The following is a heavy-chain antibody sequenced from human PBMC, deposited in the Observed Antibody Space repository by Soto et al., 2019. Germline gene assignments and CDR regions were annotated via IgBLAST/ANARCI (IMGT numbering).Heavy chain of an antibody. D-gene: IGHD6-19*01. CDR2: ISFDGSNK. CDR3: ARLPGALVAVLYIYPLDGREAMSDVDV. CDR1: GFTFNYYP. Sequence: QMQLVESGGGVVQPGESLRLSCAASGFTFNYYPMHWVRQTPGKGLEWVAVISFDGSNKYYADSVKGRFTISRDNSKNILDLQMNSLRAEDAAVYYCARLPGALVAVLYIYPLDGREAMSDVDVWGQGTTVSVSS. J-gene: IGHJ6*02. V-gene: IGHV3-30-3*01.